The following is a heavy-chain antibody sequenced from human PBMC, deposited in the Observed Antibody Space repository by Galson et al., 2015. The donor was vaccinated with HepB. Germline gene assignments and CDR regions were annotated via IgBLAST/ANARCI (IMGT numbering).Heavy chain of an antibody. CDR3: AREGLASSGWMDY. Sequence: SVKVSCKVSGGTFSSFTFSWVRQAPGQGLEWMGGIIPMFNTPNYAQKFEGRVTIIADESTKTAYMELSSLRFEDTAVYYCAREGLASSGWMDYWGQGTMVSVSS. J-gene: IGHJ4*02. CDR1: GGTFSSFT. CDR2: IIPMFNTP. D-gene: IGHD6-19*01. V-gene: IGHV1-69*13.